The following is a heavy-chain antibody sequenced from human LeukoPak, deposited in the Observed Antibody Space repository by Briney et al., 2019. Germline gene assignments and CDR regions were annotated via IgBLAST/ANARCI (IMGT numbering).Heavy chain of an antibody. Sequence: GGSLRLSCTASGFTFSSYWIHWVRQAPGKGLVWVSDIDSDGSNTDYADFVKGRFTISRDNSKNTVYLQMNSLRAEDTAVYFCARGGNYVQEAFDYWGQGALVTVSS. CDR3: ARGGNYVQEAFDY. CDR2: IDSDGSNT. J-gene: IGHJ4*02. V-gene: IGHV3-74*01. CDR1: GFTFSSYW. D-gene: IGHD1-26*01.